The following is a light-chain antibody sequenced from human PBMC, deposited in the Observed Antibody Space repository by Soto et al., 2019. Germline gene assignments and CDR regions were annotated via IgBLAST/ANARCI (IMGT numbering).Light chain of an antibody. CDR3: QQYTNFPLT. Sequence: DIQMTQSPSTLSASVGDRVTITCRASQSISSWLAWYQQKPGKAPKLLIHAASRLESGVPSRFSGSESGTEFTLTISGLHAEDFATYYCQQYTNFPLTFGGGTKVEIK. CDR1: QSISSW. V-gene: IGKV1-5*01. CDR2: AAS. J-gene: IGKJ4*01.